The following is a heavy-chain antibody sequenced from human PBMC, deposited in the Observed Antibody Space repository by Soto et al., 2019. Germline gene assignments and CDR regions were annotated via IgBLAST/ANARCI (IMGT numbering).Heavy chain of an antibody. CDR2: INHSGST. D-gene: IGHD3-10*01. CDR3: ARRKQPDPGNNWFDP. Sequence: SETLSLTCAVYGGSFSGYYWSWIRQPPGKGLEWIGEINHSGSTNYNPSLKSRVTISVDTSKNQFSLKLSSVTAADTAVYYCARRKQPDPGNNWFDPWGQGSLVTVYS. CDR1: GGSFSGYY. V-gene: IGHV4-34*01. J-gene: IGHJ5*02.